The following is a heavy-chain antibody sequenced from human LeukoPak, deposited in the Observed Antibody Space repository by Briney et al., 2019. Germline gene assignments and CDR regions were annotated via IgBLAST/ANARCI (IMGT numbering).Heavy chain of an antibody. D-gene: IGHD3-22*01. Sequence: GGSLRLSCAASGFTFSSYAMSWVRQAPGKGLEWVSAISGSGGSTYYADSVKGRFTISRDNAKNSLYLQMNSLRAEDTAVYYCARDGRDEGVSIEYYYDGSGSSAFDIWGQGTMVTVSS. CDR1: GFTFSSYA. J-gene: IGHJ3*02. CDR2: ISGSGGST. CDR3: ARDGRDEGVSIEYYYDGSGSSAFDI. V-gene: IGHV3-23*01.